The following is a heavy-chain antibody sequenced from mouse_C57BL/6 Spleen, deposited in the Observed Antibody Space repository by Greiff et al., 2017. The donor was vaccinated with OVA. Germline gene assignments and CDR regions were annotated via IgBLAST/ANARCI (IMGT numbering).Heavy chain of an antibody. CDR1: GFSLTSYG. CDR2: IWSGGST. J-gene: IGHJ2*01. CDR3: ARNFATTVWYFDY. Sequence: VKLMESGPGLVQPSQSLSITCTVSGFSLTSYGVHWVRQSPGKGLEWLGVIWSGGSTDYNAAFISRLSISKDNSKSQVFFKMNSLQADDTAIYYCARNFATTVWYFDYWGQGTTLTVSS. D-gene: IGHD1-1*01. V-gene: IGHV2-2*01.